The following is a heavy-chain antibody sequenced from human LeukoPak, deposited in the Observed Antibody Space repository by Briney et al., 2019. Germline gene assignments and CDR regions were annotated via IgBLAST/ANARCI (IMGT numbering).Heavy chain of an antibody. CDR1: GFTFSSYS. Sequence: PGGSLRLSCAASGFTFSSYSMSWVRQAPGKGLEWVSAISGSGDNTHYADFVKGRFTISRDNSKNTLYLQMNSLRAEDTAIYYCAKNPPGEFDYWGQGTLVTVSS. V-gene: IGHV3-23*01. CDR2: ISGSGDNT. J-gene: IGHJ4*02. CDR3: AKNPPGEFDY. D-gene: IGHD3-10*01.